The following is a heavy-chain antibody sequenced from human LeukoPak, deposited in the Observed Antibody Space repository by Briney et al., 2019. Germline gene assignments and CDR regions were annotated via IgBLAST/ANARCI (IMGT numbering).Heavy chain of an antibody. CDR1: GGSISSYY. V-gene: IGHV4-59*01. J-gene: IGHJ4*02. Sequence: SETLSLTCTVSGGSISSYYWSWIRQPLGKGLEWIGYIYYSGSTNYNPSLKSRVTISVDTSKNQFSLKLSSVTAADTAVYYCAREGYDSSGIDYWGQGTLVTVSS. CDR2: IYYSGST. CDR3: AREGYDSSGIDY. D-gene: IGHD3-22*01.